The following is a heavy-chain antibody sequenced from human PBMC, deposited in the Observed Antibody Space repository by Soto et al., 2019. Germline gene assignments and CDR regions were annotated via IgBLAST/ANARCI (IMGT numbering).Heavy chain of an antibody. CDR2: IYYSGST. J-gene: IGHJ6*02. D-gene: IGHD6-13*01. V-gene: IGHV4-39*01. Sequence: TLSLTCTVFGGSISSSSYYWGWIRQPPGKGLEWIGSIYYSGSTYYNPSLKSRVTISVDTSKNQFSLKLSSVTAADTAVYYCARTYSSSSYYGMDVWGQGTTVTVSS. CDR1: GGSISSSSYY. CDR3: ARTYSSSSYYGMDV.